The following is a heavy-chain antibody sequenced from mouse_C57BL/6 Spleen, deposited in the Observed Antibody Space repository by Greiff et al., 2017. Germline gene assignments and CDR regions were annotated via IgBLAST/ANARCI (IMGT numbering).Heavy chain of an antibody. CDR1: GYAFSSYW. J-gene: IGHJ2*01. D-gene: IGHD1-1*01. CDR3: ARSHSYAGDYFDY. Sequence: QVQLQQSGAELVKPGASVKISCKASGYAFSSYWMNWVKQRPGKGLEWIGQIYPGDGDTNYNGKFKGKATLTADKSSSTAYMQLSSLTSEDSAVYFCARSHSYAGDYFDYWGQGTTLTVSS. CDR2: IYPGDGDT. V-gene: IGHV1-80*01.